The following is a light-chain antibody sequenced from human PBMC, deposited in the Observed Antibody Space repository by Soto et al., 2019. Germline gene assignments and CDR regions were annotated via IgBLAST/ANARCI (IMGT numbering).Light chain of an antibody. CDR2: TTS. V-gene: IGKV1-39*01. CDR1: QSISNF. CDR3: QQSYRTPQT. Sequence: DIQMTQSPSSLSASVGDRVTITCRASQSISNFLNWYQQKPGKAPKLLIHTTSSLQSGVPSRFSASGTGTDFTLTISSLQPDDFATYYCQQSYRTPQTFGGGTKVEI. J-gene: IGKJ4*01.